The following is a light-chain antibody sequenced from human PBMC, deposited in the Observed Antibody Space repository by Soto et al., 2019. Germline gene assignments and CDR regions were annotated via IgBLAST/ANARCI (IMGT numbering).Light chain of an antibody. V-gene: IGKV1-5*03. J-gene: IGKJ2*01. CDR2: KAS. Sequence: DIQMTQSPSTLSASVGDRVTITCRASQSISSWLAWYQQKPGKAPKLLIYKASSLESGVPSRFSGSGSGTEFTLTLSSLQPDDFATYYCQQYNSYSRVYTFGQGTKLEIK. CDR3: QQYNSYSRVYT. CDR1: QSISSW.